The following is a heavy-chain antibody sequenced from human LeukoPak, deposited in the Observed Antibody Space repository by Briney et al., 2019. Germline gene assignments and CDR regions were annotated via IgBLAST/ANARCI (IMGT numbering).Heavy chain of an antibody. CDR2: IRGKAYGETA. J-gene: IGHJ4*02. CDR1: GFTFGDYA. Sequence: PGRSLRLSCTASGFTFGDYAMSWIRQAPGKGLEWVGFIRGKAYGETADYAASVRGRFIISRDDSKAIAYLQMNSLKTEDTAVYHCTRDRGAYNLYDYWGQGTLVTVSS. D-gene: IGHD1-1*01. CDR3: TRDRGAYNLYDY. V-gene: IGHV3-49*03.